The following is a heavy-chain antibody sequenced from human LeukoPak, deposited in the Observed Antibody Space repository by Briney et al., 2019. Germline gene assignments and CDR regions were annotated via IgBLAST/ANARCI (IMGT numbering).Heavy chain of an antibody. CDR1: GGSFSGYY. CDR2: INHSGST. CDR3: ARGRGLYCGGDCYPEVPFDY. J-gene: IGHJ4*02. V-gene: IGHV4-34*01. D-gene: IGHD2-21*02. Sequence: TSETLSLTCAVYGGSFSGYYWSWIRQPPGKGLEWIGEINHSGSTNYNPSLKSRVTISVDTSKNQFSLKLSSVTAADTAVYYCARGRGLYCGGDCYPEVPFDYWGQGTLVTVSS.